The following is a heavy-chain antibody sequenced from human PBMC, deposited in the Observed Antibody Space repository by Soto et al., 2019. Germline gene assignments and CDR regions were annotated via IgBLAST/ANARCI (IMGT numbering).Heavy chain of an antibody. CDR2: ISSDGNNK. D-gene: IGHD1-26*01. CDR1: GFTFSNYG. J-gene: IGHJ5*02. V-gene: IGHV3-30*18. Sequence: QVQLVESGGGVVQPGRSLRLSCAASGFTFSNYGMHWVRQAPGKGLEWVTVISSDGNNKYYADSVRGRFTISRDNSKNTLFLQMNSLRAEDTAMYYCAKDRPVKPRSGSLSSWGQGTLVTVSS. CDR3: AKDRPVKPRSGSLSS.